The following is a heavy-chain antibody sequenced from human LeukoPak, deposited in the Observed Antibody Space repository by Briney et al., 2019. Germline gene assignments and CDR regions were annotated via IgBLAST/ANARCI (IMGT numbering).Heavy chain of an antibody. D-gene: IGHD3-10*01. CDR1: GYTFTSYD. Sequence: VKVSCKASGYTFTSYDINWVRQATGQGLEWMGWMNPNSGNTGYAQKFQGRVTMTRNTSISTAYMELSSLRSEDTAVYYCARPGVPFGAGDFDYWGQGTLVTVSS. J-gene: IGHJ4*02. CDR3: ARPGVPFGAGDFDY. V-gene: IGHV1-8*01. CDR2: MNPNSGNT.